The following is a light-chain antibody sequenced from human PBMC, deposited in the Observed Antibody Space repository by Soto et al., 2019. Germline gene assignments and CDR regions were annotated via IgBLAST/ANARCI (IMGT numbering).Light chain of an antibody. V-gene: IGKV1-5*01. CDR1: QSVRSW. CDR2: DAS. Sequence: QMTQSPSTLSASVGDRVTITCRASQSVRSWLAWYQQKPGRAPKLLIYDASTLESGVPSRFSGSGSGTEFTLTISSLQPDDFATYYCQQYNTYWTFGQGTK. CDR3: QQYNTYWT. J-gene: IGKJ1*01.